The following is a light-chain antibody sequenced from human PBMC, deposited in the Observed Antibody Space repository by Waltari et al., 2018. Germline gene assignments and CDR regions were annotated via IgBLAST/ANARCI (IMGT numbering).Light chain of an antibody. CDR3: QQYHDSPRT. CDR2: DAS. J-gene: IGKJ1*01. V-gene: IGKV3-20*01. Sequence: ETVLVQSPGTLSLSPGDRATVSCRASQSVPSSNLAWYQQRPGQAPRLLIYDASLRATGVPDRFSGSGSGTDFTLSISRLEPEDFAVYYCQQYHDSPRTFGQGTKVEIK. CDR1: QSVPSSN.